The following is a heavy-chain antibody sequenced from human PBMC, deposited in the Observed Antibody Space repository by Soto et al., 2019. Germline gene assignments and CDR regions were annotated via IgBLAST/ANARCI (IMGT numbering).Heavy chain of an antibody. CDR3: ARSLGSQNWFDP. CDR1: GGSVRSGSYY. CDR2: IYYSGST. D-gene: IGHD2-15*01. Sequence: SETLSLTCTVSGGSVRSGSYYWSWIRQPPGKGLEWIGYIYYSGSTNYNPSLKSRVTISVDTSKNQFSLKLSSVTAADTAVYYCARSLGSQNWFDPWGQGTLVTVSS. J-gene: IGHJ5*02. V-gene: IGHV4-61*01.